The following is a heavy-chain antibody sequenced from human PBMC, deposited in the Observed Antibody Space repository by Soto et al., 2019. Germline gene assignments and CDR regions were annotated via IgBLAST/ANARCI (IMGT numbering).Heavy chain of an antibody. Sequence: SETLSLTCAVYGGSFSGYYWSWIRQPPGKGLEWIGEINHSGSTNYNPSLKSRVTISVDTSKNQFSLKLSSVTAADTAVYYCASADYGEKYYFDYWGQGTLVTVSS. CDR2: INHSGST. J-gene: IGHJ4*02. CDR1: GGSFSGYY. CDR3: ASADYGEKYYFDY. D-gene: IGHD4-17*01. V-gene: IGHV4-34*01.